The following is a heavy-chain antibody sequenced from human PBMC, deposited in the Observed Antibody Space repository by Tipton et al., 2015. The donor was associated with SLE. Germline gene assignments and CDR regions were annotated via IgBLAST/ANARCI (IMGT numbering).Heavy chain of an antibody. V-gene: IGHV4-39*07. D-gene: IGHD5-18*01. CDR3: ARLHGYSYGLNWFDP. CDR2: IYYTGTTP. CDR1: GGSVSSSSKY. J-gene: IGHJ5*02. Sequence: LRLSCTVSGGSVSSSSKYWAWFRQPPGKGLEWIGSIYYTGTTPYYNSILKSRVTMSVDTSKNQFSLRLTSVIAADTAVYYCARLHGYSYGLNWFDPRGQGTLISVSS.